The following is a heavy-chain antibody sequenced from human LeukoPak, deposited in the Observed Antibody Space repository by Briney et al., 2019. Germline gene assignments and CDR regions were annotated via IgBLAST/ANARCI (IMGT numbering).Heavy chain of an antibody. J-gene: IGHJ4*02. CDR2: IIPTFGTT. D-gene: IGHD6-19*01. CDR3: ARVAAVSGNTGYFDY. CDR1: GGTFSNYA. Sequence: SVKVSCKASGGTFSNYAISWVRQAPGQGLEWMGEIIPTFGTTNYAQKFQGRVTITADDSTSTAYMELSSLRSEDTAAYYCARVAAVSGNTGYFDYWGQGTLVTVSS. V-gene: IGHV1-69*13.